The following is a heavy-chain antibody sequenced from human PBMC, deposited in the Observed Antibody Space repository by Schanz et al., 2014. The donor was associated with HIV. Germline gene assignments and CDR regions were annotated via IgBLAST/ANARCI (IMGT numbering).Heavy chain of an antibody. CDR1: GYTFTSYS. J-gene: IGHJ6*02. CDR3: ARESNPYDILTDLYGMDV. D-gene: IGHD3-9*01. CDR2: ISPFNGKT. V-gene: IGHV1-18*01. Sequence: QVQLVQSGAEMKKPGASVKVSCQASGYTFTSYSISWVRQAPGQGLEWMGWISPFNGKTTYARNLQGRVTMSTDTFTSKAYLELRSLRSDDTAVYYCARESNPYDILTDLYGMDVWGQGTTVTVSS.